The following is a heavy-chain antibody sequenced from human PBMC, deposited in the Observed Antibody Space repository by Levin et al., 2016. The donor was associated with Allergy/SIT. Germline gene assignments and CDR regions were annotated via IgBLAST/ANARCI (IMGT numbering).Heavy chain of an antibody. CDR2: IYYSGST. Sequence: SETLSLTCTVSGGSISSSSYYWGWIRQPPGKGLEWIGSIYYSGSTYYNPSLKSRVTISVDTSKNQFSLKLSSVTAADTAVYYCASHTYYYDSSGYAFDIWGQGTMVTVSS. CDR3: ASHTYYYDSSGYAFDI. J-gene: IGHJ3*02. V-gene: IGHV4-39*01. D-gene: IGHD3-22*01. CDR1: GGSISSSSYY.